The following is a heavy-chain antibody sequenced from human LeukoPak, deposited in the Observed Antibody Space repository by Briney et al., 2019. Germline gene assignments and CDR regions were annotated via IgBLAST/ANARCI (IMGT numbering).Heavy chain of an antibody. V-gene: IGHV6-1*01. CDR2: TYYRSKWHN. D-gene: IGHD5-12*01. J-gene: IGHJ3*02. CDR3: ARIATNDGLDI. CDR1: GDSVSSKSVA. Sequence: SQTLSLTCAISGDSVSSKSVAWNWIRQSPSRGLEWLGRTYYRSKWHNDYAVSVKSRITIKPDTSKNQFSLQLNSVTPEDTAVYYCARIATNDGLDIWGQGTMVTVSS.